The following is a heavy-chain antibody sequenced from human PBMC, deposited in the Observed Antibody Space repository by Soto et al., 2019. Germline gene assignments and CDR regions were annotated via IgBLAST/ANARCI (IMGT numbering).Heavy chain of an antibody. Sequence: PSETLSPPCTVSAGSISSGSYYWDWVRQPPGKGLEWIGNVYYSGSTNYNPSLESRVTISVDTSKNQFSLKLSSVTAADTALYYCARQTDSYYTFGAFYIWGQGTMVT. CDR3: ARQTDSYYTFGAFYI. CDR2: VYYSGST. D-gene: IGHD3-22*01. J-gene: IGHJ3*02. CDR1: AGSISSGSYY. V-gene: IGHV4-39*01.